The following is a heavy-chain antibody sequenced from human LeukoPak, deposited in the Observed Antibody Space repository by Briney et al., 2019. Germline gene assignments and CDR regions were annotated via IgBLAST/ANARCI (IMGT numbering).Heavy chain of an antibody. D-gene: IGHD4-17*01. CDR3: VKDHNPYGDYPRGYFDY. Sequence: GGSLRLSCAASGFTFSSYAMSWVRQAPGKGLEWVSAISGSGGSTYYADSVKGRFTISRDNSKNTLYLQMNSLRAEDTAVYYCVKDHNPYGDYPRGYFDYWGQGTLVTVSS. V-gene: IGHV3-23*01. CDR1: GFTFSSYA. CDR2: ISGSGGST. J-gene: IGHJ4*02.